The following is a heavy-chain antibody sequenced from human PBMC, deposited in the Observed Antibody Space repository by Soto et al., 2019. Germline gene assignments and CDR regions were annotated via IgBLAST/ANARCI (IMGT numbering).Heavy chain of an antibody. J-gene: IGHJ6*02. V-gene: IGHV3-48*02. CDR3: ARGDYYDSSGPSHSYYYYGMDV. D-gene: IGHD3-22*01. Sequence: GGSLRLSCAASGFTFSSYAMSWVRQAPGKGLEWVSAISSSSGSTYYADSVKGRFTISRDNAKNSLYLQMNSLRDEDTAVYYCARGDYYDSSGPSHSYYYYGMDVWGQGTTVTVSS. CDR1: GFTFSSYA. CDR2: ISSSSGST.